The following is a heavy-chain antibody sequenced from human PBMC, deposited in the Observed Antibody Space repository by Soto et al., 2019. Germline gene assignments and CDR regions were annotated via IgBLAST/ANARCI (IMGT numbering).Heavy chain of an antibody. J-gene: IGHJ4*01. V-gene: IGHV1-69*01. CDR3: PRAWTAMIIRSLDY. Sequence: SVKESWRVSGGRFREYAVSLVRLDPGEGLEWIGGIIAMFGTPNYSQKFLGKIPIIADDGTGKVYLELRSLTSEATDSAYCPRAWTAMIIRSLDYWGQGTLVTVSS. CDR1: GGRFREYA. D-gene: IGHD3-16*01. CDR2: IIAMFGTP.